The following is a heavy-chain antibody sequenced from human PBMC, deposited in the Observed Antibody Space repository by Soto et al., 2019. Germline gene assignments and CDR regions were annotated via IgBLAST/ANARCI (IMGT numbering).Heavy chain of an antibody. D-gene: IGHD3-22*01. CDR3: ASATYYYDSSGYLDY. J-gene: IGHJ4*02. V-gene: IGHV4-30-4*01. CDR1: GGSISSGDYY. CDR2: IYYSGST. Sequence: SETLSLTCTVSGGSISSGDYYWSWIRQPPGKGLEWIGYIYYSGSTYYNPSLKSRVTISVDTSKNQFSLKLSSVTAADTAVYYCASATYYYDSSGYLDYWGQGTLVTVSS.